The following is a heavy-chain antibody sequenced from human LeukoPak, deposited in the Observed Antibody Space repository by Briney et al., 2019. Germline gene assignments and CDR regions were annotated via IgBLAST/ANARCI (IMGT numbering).Heavy chain of an antibody. J-gene: IGHJ4*02. CDR2: ISWHGGST. Sequence: GGSLSLSCAASGFTFDDYAMGWVRQAPGKGLEWVSGISWHGGSTGYADSVKGRFTISRDSAKNSLYLQMNSLRAEDTALYHCARDGSSGWYADYWGQGTLVTVSS. CDR3: ARDGSSGWYADY. V-gene: IGHV3-20*01. D-gene: IGHD6-19*01. CDR1: GFTFDDYA.